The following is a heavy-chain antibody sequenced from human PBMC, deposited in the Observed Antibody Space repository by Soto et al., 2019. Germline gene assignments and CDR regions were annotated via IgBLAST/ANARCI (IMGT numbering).Heavy chain of an antibody. J-gene: IGHJ4*02. CDR3: SRDPRLADY. V-gene: IGHV3-11*01. Sequence: GGSLRLSCAASGFTFSDHYMTWIRQAPGKGPEWLSYISGGGDIISYADSVKDRFIISRDNAKRSLYLQMNSLTVEDTAVYYCSRDPRLADYWGQGTLVTVSS. D-gene: IGHD6-25*01. CDR1: GFTFSDHY. CDR2: ISGGGDII.